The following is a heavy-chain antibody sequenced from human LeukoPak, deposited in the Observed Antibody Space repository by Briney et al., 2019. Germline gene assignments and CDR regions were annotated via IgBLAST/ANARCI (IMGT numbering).Heavy chain of an antibody. CDR1: NGSIVSYY. Sequence: SETLSLTCTVSNGSIVSYYWSWIRQPPGKGLEWIGYIYYTGSTNYNPTLKSRVTISVDTSKNQFSLKLSSVTAADTAVYYCARHVVVVAATPAGFDYWGQGTLVTVSS. V-gene: IGHV4-59*08. J-gene: IGHJ4*02. CDR3: ARHVVVVAATPAGFDY. D-gene: IGHD2-15*01. CDR2: IYYTGST.